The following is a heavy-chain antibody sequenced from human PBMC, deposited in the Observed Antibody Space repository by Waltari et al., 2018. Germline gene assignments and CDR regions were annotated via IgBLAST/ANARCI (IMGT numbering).Heavy chain of an antibody. CDR2: IYYSGST. J-gene: IGHJ4*02. D-gene: IGHD2-21*02. Sequence: QVQLQESGPGLVKPSETLSLTCTVSGGSISSHYWRWIRQPPGKGLEWIGYIYYSGSTNYNPSLKSRVTISVDTSKNQFSLKLSSVTAADTAVYYCARGTEYYFDYWGQGTLVTVSS. V-gene: IGHV4-59*11. CDR3: ARGTEYYFDY. CDR1: GGSISSHY.